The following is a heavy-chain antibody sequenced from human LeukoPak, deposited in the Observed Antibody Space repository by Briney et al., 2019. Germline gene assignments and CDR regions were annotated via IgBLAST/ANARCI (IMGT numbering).Heavy chain of an antibody. J-gene: IGHJ1*01. D-gene: IGHD1-26*01. Sequence: PGGSLRLSCAASGLIFRRYTMQWLRQAPGKGLEYVSAISSSGGSTYYVNSVKGRFTISRDNSKNTLYLHMGRVRVENMAVYYCGSIGSYSADYLHHWGQGTLVTVSS. V-gene: IGHV3-64*01. CDR3: GSIGSYSADYLHH. CDR2: ISSSGGST. CDR1: GLIFRRYT.